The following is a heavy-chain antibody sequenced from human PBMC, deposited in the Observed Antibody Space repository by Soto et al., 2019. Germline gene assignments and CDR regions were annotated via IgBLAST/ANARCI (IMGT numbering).Heavy chain of an antibody. Sequence: GGSLRLSCAASGFTFSSYSMNWVRQAPGKGLEWVSSISSSSSYIYYADSVKGRFTISRDNAKNSLYLQMNSLRAEDTAVYYCARNLGISHTSPNCFDPWGQGTLVTVSS. CDR1: GFTFSSYS. CDR3: ARNLGISHTSPNCFDP. D-gene: IGHD5-18*01. V-gene: IGHV3-21*01. CDR2: ISSSSSYI. J-gene: IGHJ5*02.